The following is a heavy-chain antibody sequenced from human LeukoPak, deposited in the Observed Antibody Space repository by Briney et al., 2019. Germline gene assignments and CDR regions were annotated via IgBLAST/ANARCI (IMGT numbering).Heavy chain of an antibody. CDR3: ARDMSRIQLWFGVWYYYMDV. Sequence: GASVKVSCKASGYTFTGYYMHWVRQAPGQGLEWMGWINPNSGGTNYAQKFQGRVTMTRDTSISTAYMELSRLRSDDTAVYYCARDMSRIQLWFGVWYYYMDVWGKGTTVTISS. CDR1: GYTFTGYY. CDR2: INPNSGGT. D-gene: IGHD5-18*01. J-gene: IGHJ6*03. V-gene: IGHV1-2*02.